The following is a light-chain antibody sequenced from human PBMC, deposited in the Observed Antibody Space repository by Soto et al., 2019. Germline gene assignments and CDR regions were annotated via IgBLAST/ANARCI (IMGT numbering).Light chain of an antibody. Sequence: DIQMSQSPSTLSASVGDSVTITCRASQSIRSHLNWYQQKAGKAPKVLIYAASSLQGGVPSRFSGSGSGTDFTLTIKSLQPEDFATYYCQQSFSSPCTFGPGTKVDIK. V-gene: IGKV1-39*01. CDR1: QSIRSH. CDR2: AAS. J-gene: IGKJ3*01. CDR3: QQSFSSPCT.